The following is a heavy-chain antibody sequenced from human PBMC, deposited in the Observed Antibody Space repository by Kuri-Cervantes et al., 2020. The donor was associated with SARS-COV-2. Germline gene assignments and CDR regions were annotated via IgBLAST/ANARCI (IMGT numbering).Heavy chain of an antibody. CDR2: INPNSGGT. Sequence: ASVKVSCKASGYTVTGYYMHWVRQAPGQGLEWMGWINPNSGGTNYAQKFQGWVTMTRDTSISTVYMELSRLRSDDTAVYYCARASVRGIIITYHSYGMDVWGQGTTVTVSS. V-gene: IGHV1-2*04. CDR3: ARASVRGIIITYHSYGMDV. CDR1: GYTVTGYY. J-gene: IGHJ6*02. D-gene: IGHD3-10*01.